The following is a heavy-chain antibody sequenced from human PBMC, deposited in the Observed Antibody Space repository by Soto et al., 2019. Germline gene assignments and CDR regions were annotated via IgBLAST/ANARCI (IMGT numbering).Heavy chain of an antibody. CDR1: GGSFSGYY. V-gene: IGHV4-34*01. Sequence: QVQLQQWGAGLLKPSETLSLTCAVYGGSFSGYYWIWIRQPPGKGLEWIGEINHTVGTNYNPSLKSRVTISVDTSKNQFSLKLNSVTAADTAVYYCARGDSTSSGGWFDPWGQGTLVTVSP. J-gene: IGHJ5*02. CDR2: INHTVGT. D-gene: IGHD6-6*01. CDR3: ARGDSTSSGGWFDP.